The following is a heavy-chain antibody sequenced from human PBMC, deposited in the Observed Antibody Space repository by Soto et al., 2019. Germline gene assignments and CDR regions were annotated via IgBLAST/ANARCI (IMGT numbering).Heavy chain of an antibody. CDR1: GGTFSSYA. CDR2: IIPIFGTA. J-gene: IGHJ4*02. Sequence: QVQLVQSGAEVKKPGSSVKVSCKASGGTFSSYAISWVRQAPGQGLEWMGGIIPIFGTANYAQKFQGRVMITADESTGTACMERVSLRPEDTAVYSGASAAELKQWLLRWGQGALVTVSS. CDR3: ASAAELKQWLLR. V-gene: IGHV1-69*12. D-gene: IGHD6-19*01.